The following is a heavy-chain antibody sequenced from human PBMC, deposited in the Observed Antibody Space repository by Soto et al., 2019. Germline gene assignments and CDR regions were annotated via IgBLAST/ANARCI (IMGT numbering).Heavy chain of an antibody. CDR2: IYYSGST. Sequence: SETLSLTCTASGGSISSSSYYWGWIRQPPGKGLEWIGSIYYSGSTYYNPSLKSRVTISVDTSKNQFSLKLSSVTAADTAVYYCARRRGYSSGWYQSEDAFDIWGQGTMVTVSS. D-gene: IGHD6-19*01. V-gene: IGHV4-39*01. CDR1: GGSISSSSYY. J-gene: IGHJ3*02. CDR3: ARRRGYSSGWYQSEDAFDI.